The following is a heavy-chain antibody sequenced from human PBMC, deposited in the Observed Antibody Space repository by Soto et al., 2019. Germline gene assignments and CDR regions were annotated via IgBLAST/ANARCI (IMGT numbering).Heavy chain of an antibody. D-gene: IGHD3-9*01. J-gene: IGHJ5*02. CDR3: ARSGEAYYDVLTGSYKGSWFDP. V-gene: IGHV1-69*01. Sequence: QVQLVQSGAEVKKPGSSVRVACKASGGSFSYYAISWVRQAPGQGLEWMGGIIPFSAAANYAQKFQGRVTIPGDESTRMVYMELRSLRPEDTAVYYCARSGEAYYDVLTGSYKGSWFDPWGQGTLVTVSS. CDR2: IIPFSAAA. CDR1: GGSFSYYA.